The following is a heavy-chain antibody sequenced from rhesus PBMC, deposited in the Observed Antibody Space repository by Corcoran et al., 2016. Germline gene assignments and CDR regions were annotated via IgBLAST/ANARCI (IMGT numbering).Heavy chain of an antibody. CDR1: GASISSYW. Sequence: QVQLQESGPGLVKPSETLSLTCAVSGASISSYWWSWIRQPPGKGLEWIGENNGKRGRTYSTPSLKSRVTISKDASKNQFSLKLSSLTAADTAVYYCASEFVSWGQGVLVTVSS. V-gene: IGHV4-80*01. CDR3: ASEFVS. CDR2: NNGKRGRT. J-gene: IGHJ4*01.